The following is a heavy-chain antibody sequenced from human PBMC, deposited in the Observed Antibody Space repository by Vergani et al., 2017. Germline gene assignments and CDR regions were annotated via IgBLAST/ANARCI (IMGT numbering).Heavy chain of an antibody. D-gene: IGHD6-13*01. CDR2: IYSSGST. CDR1: GDSISSGNYY. Sequence: QVQLQESGPGLLKPSQTLSLTCSVAGDSISSGNYYWNWIRQPAGKGLEWMGRIYSSGSTSYNPSIKSRITMSLDTSKNQFSLSLSSVTAADTAVYYCAAWAAARLYYYYGMDVWGQGTTVTVSS. CDR3: AAWAAARLYYYYGMDV. J-gene: IGHJ6*02. V-gene: IGHV4-61*02.